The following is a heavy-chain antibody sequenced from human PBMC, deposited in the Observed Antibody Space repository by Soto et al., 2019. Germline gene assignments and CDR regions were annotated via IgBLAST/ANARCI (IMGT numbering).Heavy chain of an antibody. V-gene: IGHV3-21*01. CDR2: LSPRSDI. Sequence: LRLSCVVSGFTFNSYSMNWVRQAPGKGLEWVSSLSPRSDIYYADSVKGRFTISRDNAKNSLSLEMDSLRVEDTGVYYCAREKTAWPLAYGLDVWGQGTTVTVSS. CDR3: AREKTAWPLAYGLDV. CDR1: GFTFNSYS. J-gene: IGHJ6*02. D-gene: IGHD2-21*02.